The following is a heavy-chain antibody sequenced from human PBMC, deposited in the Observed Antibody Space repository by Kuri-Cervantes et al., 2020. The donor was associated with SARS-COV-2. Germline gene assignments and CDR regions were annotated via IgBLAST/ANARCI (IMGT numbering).Heavy chain of an antibody. D-gene: IGHD3-3*01. V-gene: IGHV3-30-3*01. CDR2: ISYDGSNK. CDR1: GFTFSSYA. J-gene: IGHJ4*02. Sequence: GGSLRLSCAASGFTFSSYAMHWARQAPGKGLEWVAVISYDGSNKYYAGSVKGRFTISRDNSKNTLYLQMNSLRAEDTAVYYCARGSLYDFWSGYISYFDYWGQGTPVTVSS. CDR3: ARGSLYDFWSGYISYFDY.